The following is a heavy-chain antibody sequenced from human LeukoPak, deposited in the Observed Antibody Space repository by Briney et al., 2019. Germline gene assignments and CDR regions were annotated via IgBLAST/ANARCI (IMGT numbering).Heavy chain of an antibody. CDR1: GFTVSSNH. D-gene: IGHD3-10*01. CDR3: ARDQSSGGVDY. CDR2: IYSGGST. V-gene: IGHV3-53*04. Sequence: GGSLRLSCAASGFTVSSNHMNWVRQAPGKGLEWVSVIYSGGSTYYADSVKGRFTISRHNSKNTLYLQVNSLRAEDTAVYYCARDQSSGGVDYWGQGTLVTVSS. J-gene: IGHJ4*02.